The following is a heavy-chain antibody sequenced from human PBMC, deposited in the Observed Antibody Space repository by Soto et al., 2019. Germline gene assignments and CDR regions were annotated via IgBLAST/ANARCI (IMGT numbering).Heavy chain of an antibody. D-gene: IGHD4-17*01. CDR1: GYTFTSYA. J-gene: IGHJ6*03. CDR2: INAGNGNT. V-gene: IGHV1-3*01. Sequence: GASVKVSCKASGYTFTSYAMHWVRQAPGQRLEWMGWINAGNGNTKYSQKFQGRVTITRDTSASTAYMELSSLRSEDTAVYYCARDYLKTTVTTILGFPPFYYYMDVWGKGTTVTVSS. CDR3: ARDYLKTTVTTILGFPPFYYYMDV.